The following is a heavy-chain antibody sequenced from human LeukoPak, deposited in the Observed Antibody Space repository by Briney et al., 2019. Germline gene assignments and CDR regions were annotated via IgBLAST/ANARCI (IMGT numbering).Heavy chain of an antibody. CDR2: MYYSGGS. CDR3: ARHLLSGNYYYYHMDV. D-gene: IGHD3-10*01. CDR1: GGSVSNNY. V-gene: IGHV4-39*01. J-gene: IGHJ6*04. Sequence: PSETLSLTWSVSGGSVSNNYWGWIRQPPEKGLEWIGAMYYSGGSTYNPSLKTRVTISVDTSKNQFSLRLTSVTAADTAVYYCARHLLSGNYYYYHMDVWGRGTTVTVSS.